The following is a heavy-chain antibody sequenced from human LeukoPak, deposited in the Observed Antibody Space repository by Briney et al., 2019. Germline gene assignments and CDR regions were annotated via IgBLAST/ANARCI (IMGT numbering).Heavy chain of an antibody. V-gene: IGHV4-59*01. J-gene: IGHJ4*02. CDR3: ARGRKYTSGYRVTELGSGYSDY. Sequence: SETLSLTCTVSGGSMSGYYWSWIRQPPGKALEWIGYIYSGSTDYNPSLKSRVTISMDTSKNQFSLNLSSLTAADTAVYYCARGRKYTSGYRVTELGSGYSDYWGQGTLVTVSS. D-gene: IGHD5-18*01. CDR1: GGSMSGYY. CDR2: IYSGST.